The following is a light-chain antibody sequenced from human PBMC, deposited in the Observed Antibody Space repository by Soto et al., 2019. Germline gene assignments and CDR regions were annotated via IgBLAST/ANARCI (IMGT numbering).Light chain of an antibody. V-gene: IGLV2-14*01. J-gene: IGLJ2*01. CDR2: EVS. CDR3: SSYSSSSTLV. CDR1: SSDVGDFDC. Sequence: QSALTQPASVSGSTGQSITISCTGTSSDVGDFDCVSWYQQHPGKAPKLMIYEVSDRPSGVSNRVSGSKSGVTASLTISGLQDEYEEDYYCSSYSSSSTLVFGGGTKLAVL.